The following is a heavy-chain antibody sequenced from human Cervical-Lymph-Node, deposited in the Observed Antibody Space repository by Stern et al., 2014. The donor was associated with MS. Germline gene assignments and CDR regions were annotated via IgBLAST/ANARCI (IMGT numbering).Heavy chain of an antibody. Sequence: QLVQSGGGVVRPGTSLRLSCEGSGFNFSNSGIHWVRQAPGKGLEWVAVISYDGTRKYYADSVKGRFTISRDNSKNTLYLQLNNVTSDDAAVYFCSKQGLWGQGTRVTVSS. V-gene: IGHV3-30*18. CDR2: ISYDGTRK. J-gene: IGHJ4*02. CDR1: GFNFSNSG. CDR3: SKQGL.